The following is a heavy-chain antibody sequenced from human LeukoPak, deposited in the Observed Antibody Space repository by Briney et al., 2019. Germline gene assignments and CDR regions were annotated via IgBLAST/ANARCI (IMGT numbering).Heavy chain of an antibody. CDR1: GGSISSYY. Sequence: SETLSLTCTVSGGSISSYYWSWIRQPPGKGLEWIGYIYYSGSTNYNPSLKSRATISVDTSKNQFSLKLSSVTAADTAVYYCARHRNQGSGKYYFDYWGQGTLVTVSS. V-gene: IGHV4-59*08. CDR3: ARHRNQGSGKYYFDY. D-gene: IGHD3-10*01. CDR2: IYYSGST. J-gene: IGHJ4*02.